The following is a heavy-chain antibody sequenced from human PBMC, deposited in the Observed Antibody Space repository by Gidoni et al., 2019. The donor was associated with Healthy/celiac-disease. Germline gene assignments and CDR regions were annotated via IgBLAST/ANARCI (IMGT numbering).Heavy chain of an antibody. CDR1: GVTFGDYA. V-gene: IGHV3-49*03. Sequence: EVQLVESGGGLVQPGRSLRLSCTASGVTFGDYAMSWFRQAPGKGLEWVGSIRSKAYGGTTEYAASVKGRFTISRDDSKSISYLQMNSLKTEDTAVYYCTREGALRYFDWLLAPYDYWGQGTLVTVSS. J-gene: IGHJ4*02. D-gene: IGHD3-9*01. CDR3: TREGALRYFDWLLAPYDY. CDR2: IRSKAYGGTT.